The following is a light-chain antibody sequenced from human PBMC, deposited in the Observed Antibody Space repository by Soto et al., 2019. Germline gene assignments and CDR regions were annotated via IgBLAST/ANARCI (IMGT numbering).Light chain of an antibody. V-gene: IGLV2-14*02. J-gene: IGLJ1*01. CDR3: SLDTRRSTYV. CDR1: SSDVGSYNV. Sequence: QSVLTQPASVSGSPGQSITIPCSGTSSDVGSYNVVSWYQQHPGKAPKLVIYDVSKRPSGVSPRFSGAKSGNTASLTIAGLQAEDEGDYYCSLDTRRSTYVFGTGTKVXVL. CDR2: DVS.